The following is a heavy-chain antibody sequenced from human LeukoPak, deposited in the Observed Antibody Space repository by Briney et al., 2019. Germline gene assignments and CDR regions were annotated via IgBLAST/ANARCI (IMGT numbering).Heavy chain of an antibody. Sequence: PSQTLSLTCTVSGGSISSGGYYWSWIRQHPGKGLEWIGYIYYSGSTYYNPSLKSRVTISVDTSKNQFSLKLSSVTAADTAVYYCARAVAYCGGDCYSLGYYFDYWGQGTLVTVSS. J-gene: IGHJ4*02. CDR3: ARAVAYCGGDCYSLGYYFDY. V-gene: IGHV4-31*03. CDR2: IYYSGST. D-gene: IGHD2-21*02. CDR1: GGSISSGGYY.